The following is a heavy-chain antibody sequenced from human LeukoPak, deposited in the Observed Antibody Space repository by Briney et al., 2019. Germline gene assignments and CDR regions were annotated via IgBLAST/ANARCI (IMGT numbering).Heavy chain of an antibody. CDR2: VHLDGRT. J-gene: IGHJ4*02. CDR3: AREGGFYRPLDY. V-gene: IGHV4-4*02. Sequence: SETLSLTCGVSGXSVINTNWWTWVRQPPGKGLEWIGEVHLDGRTNYNPSLESRLTMSVDVSENQVSLKLTSVTAADTAVYYCAREGGFYRPLDYSGQGTLVTVSS. D-gene: IGHD3-3*01. CDR1: GXSVINTNW.